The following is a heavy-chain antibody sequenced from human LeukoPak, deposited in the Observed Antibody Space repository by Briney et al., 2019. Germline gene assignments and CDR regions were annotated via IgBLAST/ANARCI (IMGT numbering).Heavy chain of an antibody. D-gene: IGHD3-9*01. CDR3: ARERAHAGYYDILTGYGEGDAFDI. Sequence: GGSLRLSCAASGFTFSSYWMSWVRQAPGKGLEWVANIKQDGSEKYYVDSVKGRFTISRDNAKNSLYLQMNSLRAEDTAVYYCARERAHAGYYDILTGYGEGDAFDIWGQGTMVTVSS. V-gene: IGHV3-7*01. CDR2: IKQDGSEK. CDR1: GFTFSSYW. J-gene: IGHJ3*02.